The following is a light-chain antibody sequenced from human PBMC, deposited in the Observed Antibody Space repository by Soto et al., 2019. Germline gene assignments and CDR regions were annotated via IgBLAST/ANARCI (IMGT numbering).Light chain of an antibody. V-gene: IGKV1-5*03. Sequence: DIQMTQSPSTLSASVGARVTITCRASQTIINWLAWYQQKPGKAPKLLIYKASSLESEVPSRFSGSGSETEFTLTINSLQPDDSATYYCQQYHTYWWTFGQGAKV. J-gene: IGKJ1*01. CDR2: KAS. CDR1: QTIINW. CDR3: QQYHTYWWT.